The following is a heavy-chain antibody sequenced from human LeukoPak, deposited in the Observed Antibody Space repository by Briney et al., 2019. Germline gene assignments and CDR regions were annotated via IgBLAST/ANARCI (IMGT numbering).Heavy chain of an antibody. D-gene: IGHD5-12*01. CDR1: GFTFSDYY. CDR2: ISSSGSTI. Sequence: GGSLRLSCAASGFTFSDYYMSWIRQAPGKGQEWVSWISSSGSTIYYGDSVKGRFTISRDNAKNSLYLQMNRLRAEDTAVYYCARGNPSGYRYATVWGQGTLVTVSS. J-gene: IGHJ4*02. V-gene: IGHV3-11*04. CDR3: ARGNPSGYRYATV.